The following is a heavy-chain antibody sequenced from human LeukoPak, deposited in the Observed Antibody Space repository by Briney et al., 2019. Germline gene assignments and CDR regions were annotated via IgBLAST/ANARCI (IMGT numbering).Heavy chain of an antibody. Sequence: GGSLRLSCAASRFTFSSYGMHWVRQAPGKGLEWVAFIRYDGSNKYYADSVKGRFTISRDNSKNTLYLQMNSLRAEDTAVYYCAKYSVAGSQRYFDYWGQGTLVTVSS. V-gene: IGHV3-30*02. CDR2: IRYDGSNK. J-gene: IGHJ4*02. D-gene: IGHD6-19*01. CDR1: RFTFSSYG. CDR3: AKYSVAGSQRYFDY.